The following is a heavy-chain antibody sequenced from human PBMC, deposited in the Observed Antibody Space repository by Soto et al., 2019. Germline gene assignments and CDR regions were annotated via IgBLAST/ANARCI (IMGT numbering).Heavy chain of an antibody. V-gene: IGHV3-23*01. CDR1: GFTFSSYA. CDR3: AKDLTPYSSGYQRWFDY. J-gene: IGHJ4*02. CDR2: ISGSGGST. D-gene: IGHD6-19*01. Sequence: EVQLLESGGGLVQPGVSLRLSCAASGFTFSSYAMSWVRQAPGKGLEWVSAISGSGGSTYYADSVKGRFTISRDNSKNTLYLQMNSLRAEDTAVYYCAKDLTPYSSGYQRWFDYWGQGTLVTVSS.